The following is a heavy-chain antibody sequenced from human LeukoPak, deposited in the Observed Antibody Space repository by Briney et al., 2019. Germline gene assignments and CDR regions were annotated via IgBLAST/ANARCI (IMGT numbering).Heavy chain of an antibody. D-gene: IGHD3-9*01. CDR2: ISDSGGST. V-gene: IGHV3-23*01. CDR1: GITLSNYG. J-gene: IGHJ4*02. CDR3: AKGDVLPSYPTFDY. Sequence: PGGSLRLSCVVSGITLSNYGMSWVRQAPGKGLEWVAGISDSGGSTKYADSVRGRFTISRDNPKNTLHLQMHSLRAEDTAVYYCAKGDVLPSYPTFDYWGQGTLVTVSS.